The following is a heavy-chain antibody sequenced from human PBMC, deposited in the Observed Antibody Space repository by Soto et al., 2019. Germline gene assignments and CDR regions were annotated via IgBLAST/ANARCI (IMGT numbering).Heavy chain of an antibody. CDR3: ARGGSKYGMDV. V-gene: IGHV4-59*01. CDR2: IYYSGGT. J-gene: IGHJ6*02. CDR1: GGSISSYY. D-gene: IGHD2-2*01. Sequence: PSETLSLTCTVSGGSISSYYWSWIRQPPGKGLEWIGYIYYSGGTNYNPSLKSRVTISVDTSKNQFSLKLSSVTAADTAVYYCARGGSKYGMDVWGQGTTVTVSS.